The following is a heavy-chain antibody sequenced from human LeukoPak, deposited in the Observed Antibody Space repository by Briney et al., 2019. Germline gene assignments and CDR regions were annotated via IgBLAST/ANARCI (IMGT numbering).Heavy chain of an antibody. CDR1: GDSISSHF. V-gene: IGHV4-59*08. Sequence: PSETLSLTCSVSGDSISSHFWSWIRQPPGKGLEWIAYIYSSGSTRYNPSLKSRVTISVDTSKNQFSLKLSSVTAADTAVYYCARRSQRDGYNLDYWGQGTLVTVSS. D-gene: IGHD5-24*01. J-gene: IGHJ4*02. CDR2: IYSSGST. CDR3: ARRSQRDGYNLDY.